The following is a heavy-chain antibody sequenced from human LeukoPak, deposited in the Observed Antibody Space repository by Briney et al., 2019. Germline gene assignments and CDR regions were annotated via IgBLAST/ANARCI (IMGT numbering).Heavy chain of an antibody. Sequence: LSLTCAVSGGSISSGGYSWSWIRQPPGKGLEWVGRIRSKANSYATAYAASVKGRFTISRDDSKNTAYLQMNSLKTEDTAVYYCTSRNSSSWYNYYYYYMDVWGKGTTVTVSS. CDR2: IRSKANSYAT. CDR3: TSRNSSSWYNYYYYYMDV. J-gene: IGHJ6*03. CDR1: GGSISSGGYS. D-gene: IGHD6-13*01. V-gene: IGHV3-73*01.